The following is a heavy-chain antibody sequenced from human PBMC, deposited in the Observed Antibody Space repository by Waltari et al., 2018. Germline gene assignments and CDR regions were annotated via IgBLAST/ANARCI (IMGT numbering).Heavy chain of an antibody. CDR2: ISSSSSYI. D-gene: IGHD1-26*01. CDR3: ARYAPGLLVDY. J-gene: IGHJ4*02. Sequence: EVQLVESGGGLVKPGGSLRLSCAASGFTFSSYSMNWVRQAPGKGLEGVSSISSSSSYIYYADSVKGRFTISRDNAKNSLHLQMNSLRAEDTAVYYCARYAPGLLVDYWGQGTLVTVSS. CDR1: GFTFSSYS. V-gene: IGHV3-21*01.